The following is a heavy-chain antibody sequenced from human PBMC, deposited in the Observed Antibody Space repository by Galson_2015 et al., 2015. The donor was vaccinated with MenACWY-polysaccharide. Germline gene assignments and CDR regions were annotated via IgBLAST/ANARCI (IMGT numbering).Heavy chain of an antibody. CDR2: NYPGDSDT. D-gene: IGHD2-2*01. CDR1: GYSFTNYW. Sequence: QSGGEVKKPGESLQISCKGSGYSFTNYWIGWERQMPGKGLEWMGINYPGDSDTRYSPSFQGQVTIPADKSITTASLHWSSLRSSYTAIYYCARGLYCSSTSCYARWDAFDIWGQGTMVTVSS. CDR3: ARGLYCSSTSCYARWDAFDI. V-gene: IGHV5-51*01. J-gene: IGHJ3*02.